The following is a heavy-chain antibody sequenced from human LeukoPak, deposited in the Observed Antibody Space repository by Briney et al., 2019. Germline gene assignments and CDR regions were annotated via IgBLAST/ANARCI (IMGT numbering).Heavy chain of an antibody. V-gene: IGHV4-4*07. D-gene: IGHD3-10*01. J-gene: IGHJ5*02. Sequence: ASETLSLTCTVSGGSFSSYYWSWLRQPAGKGLEWIGRIYTSGSTNYNPSLKSRVTMSVDTSKNQFSLKLTSVTAADTAVYYCARTMVRGVIWWFDPWGQGTLVTVSS. CDR1: GGSFSSYY. CDR2: IYTSGST. CDR3: ARTMVRGVIWWFDP.